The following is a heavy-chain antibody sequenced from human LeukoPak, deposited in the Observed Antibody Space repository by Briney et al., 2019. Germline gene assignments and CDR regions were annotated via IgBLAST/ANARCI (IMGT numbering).Heavy chain of an antibody. CDR2: IYTSGST. V-gene: IGHV4-4*07. D-gene: IGHD3-10*01. Sequence: SETLSLTCTVSGGSISSYYWSWIRQPAGKGLEWIGRIYTSGSTNYNPSLKSRVTMSVDTSKNQSSLKLSSVTAADTAVYYCARENTTVRGVITYYYYGMDVWGQGTTVTVSS. CDR1: GGSISSYY. J-gene: IGHJ6*02. CDR3: ARENTTVRGVITYYYYGMDV.